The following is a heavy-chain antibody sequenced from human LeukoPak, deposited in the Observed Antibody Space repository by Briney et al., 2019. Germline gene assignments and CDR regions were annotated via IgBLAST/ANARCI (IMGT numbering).Heavy chain of an antibody. J-gene: IGHJ4*02. V-gene: IGHV4-59*13. CDR3: ARVRISSGHHPWYFDY. Sequence: SDTLSLTCTVSGGSISSYYWSWLRESPGKGLEGIGYIYYSGSTDYNPSLKSRVTISVDTSKNQFSLKLSSVTAADTAVYYCARVRISSGHHPWYFDYWGQGTLVTVTA. CDR2: IYYSGST. CDR1: GGSISSYY. D-gene: IGHD3-22*01.